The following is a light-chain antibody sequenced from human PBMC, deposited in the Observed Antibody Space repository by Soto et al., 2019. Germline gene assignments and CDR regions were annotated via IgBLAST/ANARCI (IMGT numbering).Light chain of an antibody. Sequence: EIQMTQSPSSLSASLGDRVTITCQASQDINDYSNWYQQKPGKAPRLLIYGASFLEVGVPSRFSGSPSGTHCTLTISSQLPEDVATQYCPQYDSLPDPFGQRTRLEIK. V-gene: IGKV1-33*01. CDR3: PQYDSLPDP. J-gene: IGKJ2*01. CDR1: QDINDY. CDR2: GAS.